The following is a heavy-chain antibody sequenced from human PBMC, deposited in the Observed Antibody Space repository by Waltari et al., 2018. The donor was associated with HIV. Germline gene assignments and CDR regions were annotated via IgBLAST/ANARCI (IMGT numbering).Heavy chain of an antibody. CDR1: GFTFSGSE. CDR2: ISSSGSTI. J-gene: IGHJ4*02. D-gene: IGHD5-18*01. V-gene: IGHV3-48*03. CDR3: ARGGRGYSYGDPDYYFDY. Sequence: EVQLVESGGGLVQPGGSLRLSCAASGFTFSGSEMNWVRPAPGQGLELVSYISSSGSTIYYADSVKGRFTISRDNAKNSLYLQMNSLRAEDTAVYYCARGGRGYSYGDPDYYFDYWGQGTLVTVSS.